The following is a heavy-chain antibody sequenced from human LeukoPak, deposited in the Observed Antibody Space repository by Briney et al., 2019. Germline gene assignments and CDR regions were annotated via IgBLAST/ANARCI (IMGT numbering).Heavy chain of an antibody. CDR3: AKARGGAINYYYYMDV. CDR1: GFTFSSYG. CDR2: IRYDGSNK. J-gene: IGHJ6*03. Sequence: GGSLRLSCAASGFTFSSYGMHWVRHAPGKGLEWVAFIRYDGSNKYYADSVKGRFTISRDNPKNTLYLQMNSLRAEDTAVYYCAKARGGAINYYYYMDVWGKGTTVTISS. V-gene: IGHV3-30*02. D-gene: IGHD3-16*01.